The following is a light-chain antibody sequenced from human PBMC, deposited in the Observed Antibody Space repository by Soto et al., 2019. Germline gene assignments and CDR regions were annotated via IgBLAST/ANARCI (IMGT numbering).Light chain of an antibody. CDR2: GAS. CDR3: QQYGSSPPFT. CDR1: QSVSNF. Sequence: EIVLTQSPATLSLSPGERATLSCRASQSVSNFLAWYQQRPGQAPRLLLYGASNRATGTPARFSGSGSGTDFTLTISRLEPEDFAVYYCQQYGSSPPFTFGPGTKVDIK. V-gene: IGKV3-20*01. J-gene: IGKJ3*01.